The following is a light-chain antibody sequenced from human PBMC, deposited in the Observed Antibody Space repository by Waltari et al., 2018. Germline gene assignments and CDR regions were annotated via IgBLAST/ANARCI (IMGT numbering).Light chain of an antibody. CDR1: QSILYTSNNRNY. V-gene: IGKV4-1*01. CDR3: QQYYSTPFT. J-gene: IGKJ2*01. Sequence: DIVMRQTPDSLAVSLGERATIRCKSSQSILYTSNNRNYLAWFQQKPGQPPKLLIYLASTREAGVPDRFSGSGSGTEFTLTISSLQAEDGAVYYCQQYYSTPFTFGQGTKLEI. CDR2: LAS.